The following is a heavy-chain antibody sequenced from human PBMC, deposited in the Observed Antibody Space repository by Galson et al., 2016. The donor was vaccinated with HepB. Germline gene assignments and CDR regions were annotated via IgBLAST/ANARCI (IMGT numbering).Heavy chain of an antibody. CDR3: ARGSLWYDY. D-gene: IGHD6-13*01. V-gene: IGHV4-38-2*01. Sequence: SETLSLTCAVSGYSISSGYQWGWIRQPPGKGLEWIGSICHSGSTYYNPSLKSQVTISVDTSKNQFSLKLSSVTAADTAVYYCARGSLWYDYWGQGTLVTVSS. J-gene: IGHJ4*02. CDR2: ICHSGST. CDR1: GYSISSGYQ.